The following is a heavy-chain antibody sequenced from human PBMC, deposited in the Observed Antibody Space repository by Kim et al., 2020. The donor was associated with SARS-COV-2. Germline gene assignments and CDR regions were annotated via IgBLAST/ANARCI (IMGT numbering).Heavy chain of an antibody. V-gene: IGHV3-9*01. CDR3: AKDEYYDSSQGAFDY. CDR1: GFTFDDYA. CDR2: ISWNSGSI. Sequence: GGSLRLSCAASGFTFDDYAMHWVRQAPGKGLEWVSGISWNSGSIGYADSVKGRFTISRDNAKNSLYLQMNSLRAEDTALYYCAKDEYYDSSQGAFDYWG. J-gene: IGHJ4*01. D-gene: IGHD3-22*01.